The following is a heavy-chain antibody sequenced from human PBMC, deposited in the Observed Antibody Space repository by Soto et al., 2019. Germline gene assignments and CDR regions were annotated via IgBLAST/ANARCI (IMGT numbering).Heavy chain of an antibody. D-gene: IGHD2-8*02. CDR2: INHSGST. V-gene: IGHV4-34*01. Sequence: QVQLQQWGAGLLKPSETLSLTCAVYGGSFSGYYWTWIRQPPGTGLEWIGEINHSGSTNYNPSLKKRVTISVDTSKIPFSLKLTSVTAAETAVYYCARDKITGLFDYWGQGTLVTVSS. CDR1: GGSFSGYY. J-gene: IGHJ4*02. CDR3: ARDKITGLFDY.